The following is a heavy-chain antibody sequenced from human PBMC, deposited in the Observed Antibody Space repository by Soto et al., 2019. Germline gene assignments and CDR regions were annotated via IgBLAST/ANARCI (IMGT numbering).Heavy chain of an antibody. D-gene: IGHD2-2*01. Sequence: ASVKVSCKASGYTFINYGITWVRQAPGQGLEWMGWISGYNGNTNYAQSLQGRVTMTTDTSTSTAYMELRSLKSDDAAVYYCARDEVPAANWLDRWGQGTLVTVSS. J-gene: IGHJ5*02. CDR3: ARDEVPAANWLDR. CDR1: GYTFINYG. V-gene: IGHV1-18*01. CDR2: ISGYNGNT.